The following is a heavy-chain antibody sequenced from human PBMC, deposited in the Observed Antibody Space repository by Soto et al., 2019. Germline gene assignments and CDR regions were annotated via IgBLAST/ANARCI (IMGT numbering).Heavy chain of an antibody. D-gene: IGHD6-19*01. CDR2: ISGSGGST. Sequence: GGSLRLSCAVSGFTFSSCAMSWVRQAPGKGLEWISAISGSGGSTYYADSVKGRFTISRDNSKNTLYLQMNSLRAEDTAVYHCAKGRGSSGWYYYFDYWGQGTLVTVSS. V-gene: IGHV3-23*01. J-gene: IGHJ4*02. CDR1: GFTFSSCA. CDR3: AKGRGSSGWYYYFDY.